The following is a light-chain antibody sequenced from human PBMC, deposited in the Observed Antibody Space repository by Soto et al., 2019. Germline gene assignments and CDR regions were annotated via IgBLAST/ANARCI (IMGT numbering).Light chain of an antibody. CDR3: QQSSRTPIT. J-gene: IGKJ5*01. CDR2: HTS. Sequence: DIHFAQSPSSLAAPLGDRVTITCRASLDIGNDLDWYQQKPGKAPKRLLYHTSTLQSGVPSRFSGAGSGAEFTLTINGLQSEDFATYYCQQSSRTPITFGQGTRLEIK. CDR1: LDIGND. V-gene: IGKV1-17*01.